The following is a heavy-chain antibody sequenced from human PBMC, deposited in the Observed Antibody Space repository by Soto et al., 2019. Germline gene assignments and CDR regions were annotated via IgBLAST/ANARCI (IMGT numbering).Heavy chain of an antibody. J-gene: IGHJ5*02. CDR1: GGSISSYY. D-gene: IGHD5-12*01. CDR2: IYYSGST. Sequence: SETLSLTCTVSGGSISSYYWSWIRQPPGKGLEWIGYIYYSGSTNYNPSLKSRVTISVDTSKNQFSLKLSSVTAADTAVYYCARQLIYSGHQPWIDPWGQGTLVTVSS. V-gene: IGHV4-59*08. CDR3: ARQLIYSGHQPWIDP.